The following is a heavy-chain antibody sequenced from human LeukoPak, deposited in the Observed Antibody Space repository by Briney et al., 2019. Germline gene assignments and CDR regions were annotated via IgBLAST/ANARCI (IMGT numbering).Heavy chain of an antibody. CDR1: GYTFTSYG. J-gene: IGHJ5*02. CDR2: ISAYNGNT. Sequence: ASVKVSCKASGYTFTSYGISWVRQAPGQGLEWMGWISAYNGNTNYAQKLQGRVTMTTDTSTSTAYVELRSVRSDDTAVYYCARDRSPYYDFWSGRSNWFDPWGQGTLVTVSS. V-gene: IGHV1-18*01. CDR3: ARDRSPYYDFWSGRSNWFDP. D-gene: IGHD3-3*01.